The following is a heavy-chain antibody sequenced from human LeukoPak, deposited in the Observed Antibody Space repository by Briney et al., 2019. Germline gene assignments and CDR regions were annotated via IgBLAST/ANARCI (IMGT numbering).Heavy chain of an antibody. J-gene: IGHJ6*02. CDR2: MNPNSGNT. V-gene: IGHV1-8*02. CDR3: ARLWLAYYYYYGMDV. Sequence: ASVKVSCKASGYTFTGYYMHWVRQAPGQGLEWMGWMNPNSGNTGYAQKFQGRVTMTRNTSISTAYMELSSLRSEDTAVYYCARLWLAYYYYYGMDVWGQGTTVTVSS. CDR1: GYTFTGYY. D-gene: IGHD6-19*01.